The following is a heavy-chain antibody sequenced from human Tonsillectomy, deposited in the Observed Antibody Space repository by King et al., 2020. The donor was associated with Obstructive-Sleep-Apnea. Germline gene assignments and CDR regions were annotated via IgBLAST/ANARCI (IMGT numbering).Heavy chain of an antibody. Sequence: QLQLQESGSGLVKPSQTLSLTCAVSGGSVSSGGYSWTWIRQPPGKGLEWIGYIYHSGSTYYSPSLKSRVTMSVDRSKNQFSLKLTSVTAADTAVYFCAKLSATGGDLVIDYWGQGTLITVSS. D-gene: IGHD2-8*02. CDR2: IYHSGST. CDR1: GGSVSSGGYS. CDR3: AKLSATGGDLVIDY. V-gene: IGHV4-30-2*01. J-gene: IGHJ4*02.